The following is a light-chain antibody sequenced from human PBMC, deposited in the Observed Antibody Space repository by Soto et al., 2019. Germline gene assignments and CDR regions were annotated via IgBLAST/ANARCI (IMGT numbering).Light chain of an antibody. Sequence: QSALTQPASVSGSPGQSITISCTGTSSDVGGYNYVSWYQQHPGKAPKLMIYEVSNRPSGVSNRFSGSKSGNTASLTIYGLQAEDEADYYCSSYTSSSTLVFGNGTKVTVL. V-gene: IGLV2-14*01. J-gene: IGLJ1*01. CDR2: EVS. CDR1: SSDVGGYNY. CDR3: SSYTSSSTLV.